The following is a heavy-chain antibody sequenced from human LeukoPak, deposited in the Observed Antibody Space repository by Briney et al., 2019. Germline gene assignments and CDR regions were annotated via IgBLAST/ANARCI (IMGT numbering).Heavy chain of an antibody. V-gene: IGHV4-59*01. D-gene: IGHD4-17*01. CDR1: GGSISSYY. CDR3: ARELTTVKDAFDI. J-gene: IGHJ3*02. CDR2: IYYSGST. Sequence: SETLSLTCTVSGGSISSYYWSWIRQPPGKGLEWIGYIYYSGSTNYNPSLKSRVTISVDTSKNQFSLKLSSVTAADTAVYYCARELTTVKDAFDIWGQGTMVTVSS.